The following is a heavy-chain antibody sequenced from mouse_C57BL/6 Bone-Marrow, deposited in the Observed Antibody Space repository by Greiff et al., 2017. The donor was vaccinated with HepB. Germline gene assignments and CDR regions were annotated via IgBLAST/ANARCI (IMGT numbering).Heavy chain of an antibody. V-gene: IGHV1-85*01. CDR1: GYTFTSYD. Sequence: VQLQQSGPELVKPGASVKLSCKASGYTFTSYDINWVKQRPGQGLEWIGWIYPRDGSTKYNEKFKGKATLTADKSSSTAYMQFSSLTSEDSAIYYCAREGYDGYYVWFAYWGQGTLVTVSA. D-gene: IGHD2-3*01. CDR2: IYPRDGST. CDR3: AREGYDGYYVWFAY. J-gene: IGHJ3*01.